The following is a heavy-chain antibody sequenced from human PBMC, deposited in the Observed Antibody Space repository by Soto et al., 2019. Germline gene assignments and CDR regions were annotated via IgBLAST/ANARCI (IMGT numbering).Heavy chain of an antibody. CDR1: GFRLDGYG. J-gene: IGHJ4*02. CDR2: INRDGGST. D-gene: IGHD4-17*01. CDR3: ARAPGFYGDFFDY. V-gene: IGHV3-20*04. Sequence: GGSLTLSCAAFGFRLDGYGMSWVRQVPGKGLEWVSGINRDGGSTGYADSVKGRFTISRDNAKNSLYLQMNSLRAEDTAFDYCARAPGFYGDFFDYWGQGTLVTVSS.